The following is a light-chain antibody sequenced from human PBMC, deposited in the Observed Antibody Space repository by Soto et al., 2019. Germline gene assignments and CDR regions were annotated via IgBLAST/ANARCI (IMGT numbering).Light chain of an antibody. J-gene: IGLJ3*02. V-gene: IGLV2-11*01. CDR2: DVN. Sequence: QSVLTQPRSVSGSPGQSVTISCTGTSSDVGGFNSVSWYQQHPGKAPKLMIYDVNKRPSGVPDRFSGSKSGNTASLTISGLQAEDEADYYCCSYAGSSTLFGGGTKLTVL. CDR3: CSYAGSSTL. CDR1: SSDVGGFNS.